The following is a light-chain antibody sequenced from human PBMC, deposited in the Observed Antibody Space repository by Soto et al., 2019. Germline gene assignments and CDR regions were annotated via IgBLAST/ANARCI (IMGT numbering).Light chain of an antibody. CDR1: SSDVGSYNY. V-gene: IGLV2-8*01. CDR2: EVT. J-gene: IGLJ2*01. CDR3: TSYAGSSTVV. Sequence: QSALTQPPSASGSPGQSVTISCTGTSSDVGSYNYVSWYQHHPGKAPKLIIYEVTKRPSGVPDRFSGSKSGNPASLTVSGLQAEDEADYYCTSYAGSSTVVFGGGTKLTVL.